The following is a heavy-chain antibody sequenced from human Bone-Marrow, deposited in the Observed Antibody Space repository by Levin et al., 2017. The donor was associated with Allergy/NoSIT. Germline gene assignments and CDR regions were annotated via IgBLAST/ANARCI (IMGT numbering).Heavy chain of an antibody. CDR2: IYSSGTT. CDR1: GVSISSYY. J-gene: IGHJ4*02. Sequence: SETLSLTCRVSGVSISSYYWSWIRQPAGRRLEWIGRIYSSGTTNYKSSLKSRITMSLDTSTNQLSLKLRSVTAADTALYFCARVAPQAEAGHFFDFWGQGTLVIVFS. V-gene: IGHV4-4*07. CDR3: ARVAPQAEAGHFFDF. D-gene: IGHD6-19*01.